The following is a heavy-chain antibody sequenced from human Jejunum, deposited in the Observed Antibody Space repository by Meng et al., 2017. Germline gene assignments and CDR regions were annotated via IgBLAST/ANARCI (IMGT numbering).Heavy chain of an antibody. J-gene: IGHJ4*02. CDR1: GFTFNTYS. V-gene: IGHV3-7*01. D-gene: IGHD2-2*01. CDR2: IKEDGGER. Sequence: GESLKISCAASGFTFNTYSMNWVRQAPGKGLEWVASIKEDGGERYYVDSVKGRFTISRDNAKNSLYLQMNSLRGDDTAMYYCARDAMRGGDFDYWGQGTLVTVSS. CDR3: ARDAMRGGDFDY.